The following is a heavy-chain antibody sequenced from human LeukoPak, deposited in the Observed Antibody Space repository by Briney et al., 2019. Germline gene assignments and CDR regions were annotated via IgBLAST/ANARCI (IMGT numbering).Heavy chain of an antibody. CDR2: ISGSGGST. CDR3: ANHDYGDHVSWFDP. D-gene: IGHD4-17*01. CDR1: GFTFSSYA. Sequence: GGSLRLSCAASGFTFSSYAMSWVRQAPGKGLEWVSAISGSGGSTYYADSVKGRFTISRDNSKNTLYLQMNSLRAEDTAVYYCANHDYGDHVSWFDPWGQGTLVTVSS. V-gene: IGHV3-23*01. J-gene: IGHJ5*02.